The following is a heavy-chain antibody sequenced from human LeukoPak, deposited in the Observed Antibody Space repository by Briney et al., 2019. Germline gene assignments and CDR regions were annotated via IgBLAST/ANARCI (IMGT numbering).Heavy chain of an antibody. CDR1: GFIFKNAW. CDR3: TTDLGDYADYLRE. V-gene: IGHV3-15*01. CDR2: VTSESAGGTT. D-gene: IGHD4-17*01. Sequence: PGGSLRLSCSTSGFIFKNAWMSWIRQAPGKGLEWVGRVTSESAGGTTDYPAVVKGRFSISRDDSTNMVYLQMNSLKTEDTALYYCTTDLGDYADYLREWGQGTLVTVSS. J-gene: IGHJ4*02.